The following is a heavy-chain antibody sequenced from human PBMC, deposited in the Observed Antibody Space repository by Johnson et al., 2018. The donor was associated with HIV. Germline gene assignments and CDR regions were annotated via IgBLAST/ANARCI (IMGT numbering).Heavy chain of an antibody. Sequence: VLLVESGGGVVQPGGSLRLSCAASGFTFSSYGMHWVRQAPGKGLEWVAVISYDGSNKYYADSVKGRFTISRDNSKNTLYLQMNSLRAEDTAVYYCAKTYSEGEVRDAFDIWGQGTRVTVSS. CDR3: AKTYSEGEVRDAFDI. CDR1: GFTFSSYG. CDR2: ISYDGSNK. J-gene: IGHJ3*02. V-gene: IGHV3-30-3*02. D-gene: IGHD2-21*01.